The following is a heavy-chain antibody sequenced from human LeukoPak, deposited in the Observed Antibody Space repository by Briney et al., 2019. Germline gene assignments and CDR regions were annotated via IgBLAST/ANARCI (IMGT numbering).Heavy chain of an antibody. CDR1: GGTFSSYA. V-gene: IGHV1-69*05. D-gene: IGHD6-19*01. Sequence: GASVKVSCKASGGTFSSYAISWVRQAPGQGLEWMGGIIPIFGTANYAQKFQGRVTITTDESTSTAYMELSSLRSEDTAVYYCARDEAVAGRGGFGPWGQGTLVTVSS. CDR2: IIPIFGTA. CDR3: ARDEAVAGRGGFGP. J-gene: IGHJ5*02.